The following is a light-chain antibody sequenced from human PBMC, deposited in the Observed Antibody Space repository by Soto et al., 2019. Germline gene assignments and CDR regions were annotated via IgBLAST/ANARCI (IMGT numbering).Light chain of an antibody. CDR2: DVS. CDR1: HSVTSNY. Sequence: EIVLTQSPGTLSLSPGERATLSCRSSHSVTSNYLAWYQQKPGQAPRLLIYDVSSRATGIPDRFSGSGSGTDFTLTISRLEPVDFAVYYCQQYGISPTFGQGTKGEMK. J-gene: IGKJ1*01. V-gene: IGKV3-20*01. CDR3: QQYGISPT.